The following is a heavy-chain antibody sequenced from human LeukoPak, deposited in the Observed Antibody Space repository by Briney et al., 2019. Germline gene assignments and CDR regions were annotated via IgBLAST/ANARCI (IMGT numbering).Heavy chain of an antibody. V-gene: IGHV3-23*01. CDR2: ISGSGGST. J-gene: IGHJ4*02. D-gene: IGHD1-26*01. Sequence: GGSLRLSCAASGFTFSSYAMSWVRQAPGKGLEWVSAISGSGGSTYYADSVKGRFTISRDNSKNTLYLQMNSLRAEDTAVYYCAREEWELHNSRHFDYWGQGTLVTVSS. CDR3: AREEWELHNSRHFDY. CDR1: GFTFSSYA.